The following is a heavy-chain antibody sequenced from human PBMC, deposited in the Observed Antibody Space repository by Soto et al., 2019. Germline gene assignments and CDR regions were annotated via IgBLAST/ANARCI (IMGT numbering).Heavy chain of an antibody. D-gene: IGHD2-2*03. CDR2: IYYSGST. Sequence: QVQLQESGPGLVKPSQTLSLTCTVSGGSISSGGYYWSWIRQHPGKGLEWIGYIYYSGSTYYNPSLKSRVTISVDTSKTQFSLKLSSVPAADTAVYYCARTGERWILGYYFDYWGQGTLVTVSS. V-gene: IGHV4-31*03. J-gene: IGHJ4*02. CDR1: GGSISSGGYY. CDR3: ARTGERWILGYYFDY.